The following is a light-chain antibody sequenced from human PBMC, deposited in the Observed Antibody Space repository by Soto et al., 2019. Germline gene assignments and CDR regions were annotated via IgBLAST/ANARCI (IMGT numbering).Light chain of an antibody. CDR3: GTWDSSLSAVV. V-gene: IGLV1-51*01. Sequence: QSVLTQPPSMSAAPGQTVTISCSGSSSNIGSYFVTWYQHLPGAAPKLLIYDNNKRPSGIPDRFSGSKSDTSATLGITGLQTGDEADYYCGTWDSSLSAVVFGGGTKLTVL. J-gene: IGLJ3*02. CDR1: SSNIGSYF. CDR2: DNN.